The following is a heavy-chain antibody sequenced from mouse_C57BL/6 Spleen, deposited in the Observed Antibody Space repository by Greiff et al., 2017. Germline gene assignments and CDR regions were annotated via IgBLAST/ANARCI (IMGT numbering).Heavy chain of an antibody. V-gene: IGHV14-1*01. CDR3: TTYYGISYEAWFAY. CDR1: GFNIKDYY. D-gene: IGHD1-1*01. CDR2: IDPEDGDT. J-gene: IGHJ3*01. Sequence: EVQLQQSGAELVRPGASVKLSCTASGFNIKDYYMHWVKQRPEQGLEWIGRIDPEDGDTEYAPKFQGKATMTADTSSNSAYLQLSSLTSEDTAVYYCTTYYGISYEAWFAYWGQGTLVTVSA.